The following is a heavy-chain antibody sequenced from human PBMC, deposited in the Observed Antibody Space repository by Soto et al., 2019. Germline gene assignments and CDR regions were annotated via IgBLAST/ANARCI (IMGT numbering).Heavy chain of an antibody. D-gene: IGHD3-10*01. CDR3: ARHVRVYGSGSYYNVYYYYGMDV. CDR1: GYSFTSYW. CDR2: IYPGDSDT. J-gene: IGHJ6*02. Sequence: PGASLKISCKGSGYSFTSYWIGWVRQMPGKGLEWMGIIYPGDSDTRYSPSFQGQVTISADKSISTAYLQWSSLKASDTAMYYCARHVRVYGSGSYYNVYYYYGMDVWGQGTTVTVSS. V-gene: IGHV5-51*01.